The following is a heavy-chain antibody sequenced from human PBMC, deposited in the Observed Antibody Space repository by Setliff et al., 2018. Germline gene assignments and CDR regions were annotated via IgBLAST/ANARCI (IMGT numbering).Heavy chain of an antibody. CDR1: GYIFNTFG. V-gene: IGHV1-18*01. J-gene: IGHJ6*03. Sequence: GASVKVSCKASGYIFNTFGISWVRRAPGQGLEWIGWISPYNGDTKYAQNLQGRVTMTTDTSTSTAYVEVRSLRSDDTAVYYCARSPPNRGVGQGHHMDVWGKGTTVTVSS. D-gene: IGHD1-26*01. CDR2: ISPYNGDT. CDR3: ARSPPNRGVGQGHHMDV.